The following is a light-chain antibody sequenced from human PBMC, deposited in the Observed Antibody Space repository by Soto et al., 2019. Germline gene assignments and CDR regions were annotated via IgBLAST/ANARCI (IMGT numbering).Light chain of an antibody. V-gene: IGKV3-11*01. CDR2: DAS. CDR1: QSVSSY. CDR3: QQRSNWPWT. Sequence: EIVFTHCPAIVSLSPGARATLSCRASQSVSSYLAWYQQKPGQAPRLLIYDASNRATGIPARFSGSGSGTDFTLTISSLEPEDFAVYYCQQRSNWPWTFGQGTKVDI. J-gene: IGKJ1*01.